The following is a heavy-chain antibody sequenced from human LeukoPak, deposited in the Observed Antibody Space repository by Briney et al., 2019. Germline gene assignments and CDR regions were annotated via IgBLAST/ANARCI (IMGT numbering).Heavy chain of an antibody. J-gene: IGHJ3*02. CDR3: ARCFDI. CDR2: IKDGSDK. Sequence: GGSLRLSCVASGFTFSSYCMSWVRQAPGKGLEWVANIKDGSDKYYVDSVKGRFTISRDNAKNSLYLQMSSLRAEDTAVYYCARCFDIWGQGTMVTVSS. CDR1: GFTFSSYC. V-gene: IGHV3-7*05.